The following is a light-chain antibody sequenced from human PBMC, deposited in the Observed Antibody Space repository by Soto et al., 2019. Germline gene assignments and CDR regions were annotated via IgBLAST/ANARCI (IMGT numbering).Light chain of an antibody. CDR3: QQSYSTPLT. CDR1: QNVINW. V-gene: IGKV1-5*03. Sequence: DIQMTQSPSTLSASLGYIVTITFRASQNVINWLAWYQKKPGIPPKLLIYKASRLEGGVPSRFSGSGSGTDFTLTISSLQPEDFATYYCQQSYSTPLTFGGGTKVDIK. CDR2: KAS. J-gene: IGKJ4*01.